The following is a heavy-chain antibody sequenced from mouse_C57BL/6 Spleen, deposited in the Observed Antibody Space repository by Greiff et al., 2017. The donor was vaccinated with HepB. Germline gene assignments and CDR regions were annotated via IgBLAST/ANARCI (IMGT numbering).Heavy chain of an antibody. CDR2: ISSGSSTI. CDR1: GFTFSDYG. D-gene: IGHD2-3*01. Sequence: EVKLVESGGCLVKPGGSLKLSCAASGFTFSDYGMHWVRQAPEKGLEWVAYISSGSSTIYYADTVKGRFTISRDNAKNTLFLQMTSLRSEDTAMYYCARRRDGYYYAMDYWGQGTSVTVSS. CDR3: ARRRDGYYYAMDY. V-gene: IGHV5-17*01. J-gene: IGHJ4*01.